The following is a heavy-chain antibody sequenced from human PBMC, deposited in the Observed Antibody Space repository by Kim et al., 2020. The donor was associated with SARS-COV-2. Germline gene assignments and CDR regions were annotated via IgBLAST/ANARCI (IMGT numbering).Heavy chain of an antibody. CDR2: IYYSGST. CDR1: GGSISSSSYY. V-gene: IGHV4-39*01. CDR3: AAGPIMLTFGTLSGGWFDP. J-gene: IGHJ5*02. D-gene: IGHD3-16*01. Sequence: SETLSLTCTVSGGSISSSSYYWGWIRQPPGKGLEWIGSIYYSGSTYYNPSLKCRVTIAVDTSKNQFSLKLSSVTAADTAVYYCAAGPIMLTFGTLSGGWFDPWGQGTLVTVSS.